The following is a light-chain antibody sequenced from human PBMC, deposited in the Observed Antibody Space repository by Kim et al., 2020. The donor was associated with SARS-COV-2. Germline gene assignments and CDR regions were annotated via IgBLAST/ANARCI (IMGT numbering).Light chain of an antibody. V-gene: IGKV1-9*01. Sequence: ESVGDRVTITCRASKGINSYLAWYQQKPGKAPKLLIYAAFTLQSGVPSRFSGSGSGADFTLTIDSLQPDDFATYYCQQFKSYPLTFGGGTKVDIK. CDR3: QQFKSYPLT. J-gene: IGKJ4*01. CDR1: KGINSY. CDR2: AAF.